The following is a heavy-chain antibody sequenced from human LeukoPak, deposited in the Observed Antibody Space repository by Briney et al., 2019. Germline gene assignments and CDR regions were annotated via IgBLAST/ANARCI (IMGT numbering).Heavy chain of an antibody. V-gene: IGHV4-4*07. J-gene: IGHJ4*02. CDR2: IYTSGST. Sequence: ASETLSLTCTVSGGSISSYYWRWLRQPAGKGLEWIGRIYTSGSTNYNPSLKSRVTISVDKSKNHFSLKLSSVTAADTAVYYCARSRGVEGTGFDYWGQGTLVTVSS. D-gene: IGHD1-26*01. CDR3: ARSRGVEGTGFDY. CDR1: GGSISSYY.